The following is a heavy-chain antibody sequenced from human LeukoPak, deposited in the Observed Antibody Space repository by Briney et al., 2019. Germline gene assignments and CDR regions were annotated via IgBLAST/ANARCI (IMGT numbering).Heavy chain of an antibody. D-gene: IGHD2-2*01. Sequence: PSETLSLTCAVSGYSISSGYYWGWIRQPPGKGLEWIGSLYHSGGTYYNPSLKSRVTMSVDTSKNQFSLKLSSVTAADTAVYYRARGYCSITRCYYPWDQGTLVTVSS. CDR1: GYSISSGYY. CDR3: ARGYCSITRCYYP. CDR2: LYHSGGT. V-gene: IGHV4-38-2*01. J-gene: IGHJ5*02.